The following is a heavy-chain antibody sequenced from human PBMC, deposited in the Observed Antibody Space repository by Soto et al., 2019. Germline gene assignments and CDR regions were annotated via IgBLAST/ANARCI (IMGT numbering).Heavy chain of an antibody. J-gene: IGHJ4*02. Sequence: PGGSLRLSCAASGFPFSSYGMHWVRQAPGKGLEWVAVIWYDGSNKYYADSVKGRFTISRDNSKNTLYLQMNSLRAEDTAVYYCARDGGDYVILDYWGQGTLVTVSS. CDR2: IWYDGSNK. D-gene: IGHD4-17*01. CDR3: ARDGGDYVILDY. V-gene: IGHV3-33*01. CDR1: GFPFSSYG.